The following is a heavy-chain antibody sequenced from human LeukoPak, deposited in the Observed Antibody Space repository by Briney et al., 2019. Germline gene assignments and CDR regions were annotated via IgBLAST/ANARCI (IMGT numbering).Heavy chain of an antibody. J-gene: IGHJ6*04. V-gene: IGHV1-18*04. CDR1: GYTFTSYG. CDR2: ISAYNGNT. D-gene: IGHD2-2*01. CDR3: ARSYYGYCSSTSCLRLDYYYGMDV. Sequence: GASVKVSCKASGYTFTSYGISWVRQAPGQGLEWTGWISAYNGNTNYAQKLQGRVTMTTDTSTSTAYMELRSLRSDDTAMYYCARSYYGYCSSTSCLRLDYYYGMDVWGKGTTVTVSS.